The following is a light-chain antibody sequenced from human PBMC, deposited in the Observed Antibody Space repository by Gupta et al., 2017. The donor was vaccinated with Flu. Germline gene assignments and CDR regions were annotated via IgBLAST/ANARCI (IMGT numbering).Light chain of an antibody. V-gene: IGKV3-15*01. Sequence: EVVMTQSPATLSVSPGERATLSCRASQSISSNLAWYQQKPGQAPRLIIYGASTRATGIPARFSGSGSGTDFTLTSRRRQYEDFDDYYPQHYTNWLFGGGTKVDIK. CDR2: GAS. CDR1: QSISSN. CDR3: QHYTNWL. J-gene: IGKJ4*01.